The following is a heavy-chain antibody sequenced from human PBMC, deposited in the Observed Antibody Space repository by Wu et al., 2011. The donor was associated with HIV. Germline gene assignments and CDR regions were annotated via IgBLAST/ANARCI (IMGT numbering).Heavy chain of an antibody. J-gene: IGHJ6*02. CDR2: ISTYSGNT. V-gene: IGHV1-18*01. Sequence: QVQLVQFGTEVKKPGASVKVSCKASGYTFSTSGVSWVRQAPGQGLEWMGWISTYSGNTKYAQRLQGRVTMTTDTPANTAYMELRSLRSDDTAVYYCARDESGSSSFYGMDVWGQGTTVTVSS. CDR3: ARDESGSSSFYGMDV. D-gene: IGHD1-26*01. CDR1: GYTFSTSG.